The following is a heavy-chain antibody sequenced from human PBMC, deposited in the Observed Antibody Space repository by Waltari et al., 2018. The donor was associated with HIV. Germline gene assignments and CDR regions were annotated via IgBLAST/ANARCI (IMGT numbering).Heavy chain of an antibody. CDR1: GFSVRNHW. CDR3: ARATHYTEFSSFDGGYYFVL. Sequence: VQLVESGGGSIKTGGSLRLSCAGSGFSVRNHWMDWVRQGPGKGLVWVASINGRGSPKNLGGAVKGRFVISRENSGNHRYLQFNRVKVQDPGVSFCARATHYTEFSSFDGGYYFVLWGPGIRVCVSS. CDR2: INGRGSPK. J-gene: IGHJ4*02. V-gene: IGHV3-74*01. D-gene: IGHD2-2*02.